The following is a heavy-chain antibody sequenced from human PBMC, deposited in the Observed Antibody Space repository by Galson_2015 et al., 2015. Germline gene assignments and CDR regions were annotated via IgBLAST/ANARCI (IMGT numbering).Heavy chain of an antibody. CDR3: AIGPLDY. CDR1: GFAFTNAW. Sequence: SLRLSCAASGFAFTNAWMSWARQAPGKGLEWVGRIQSKTDGGTKDYAAPVKGRFTISRDDSKNTLFLQMNSLKTEDTAVYYCAIGPLDYWGQGTLVTVSS. J-gene: IGHJ4*02. CDR2: IQSKTDGGTK. V-gene: IGHV3-15*01.